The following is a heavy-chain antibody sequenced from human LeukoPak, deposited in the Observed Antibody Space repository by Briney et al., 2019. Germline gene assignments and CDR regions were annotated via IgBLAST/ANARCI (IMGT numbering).Heavy chain of an antibody. J-gene: IGHJ4*02. CDR3: ARDPPHTYIYDSGGSD. CDR1: GFTFSISW. Sequence: PGGSLRLSCAASGFTFSISWMSWVRQAPGKGLEWVANIKEDGSEKYYVDSVRGRFTISRDNAKNSLYLQMNSLRAEDTAVYYCARDPPHTYIYDSGGSDWGQGTLVTVSS. CDR2: IKEDGSEK. V-gene: IGHV3-7*01. D-gene: IGHD3-22*01.